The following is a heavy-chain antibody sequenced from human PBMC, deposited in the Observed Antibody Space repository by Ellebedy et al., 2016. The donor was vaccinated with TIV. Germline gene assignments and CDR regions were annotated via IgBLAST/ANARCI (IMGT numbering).Heavy chain of an antibody. CDR3: AKDHFNGNGFYDAFDI. V-gene: IGHV3-23*01. D-gene: IGHD3-3*01. CDR1: GFTFGIFA. Sequence: GGSLRLSCATSGFTFGIFAMAWVRQAPGKGLEWVSTIGGGDHKFYAESVKGRFTVSRDDSRNTLSLHMNNLRAEDTAVYYCAKDHFNGNGFYDAFDIWGQGTMVTVSS. CDR2: IGGGDHK. J-gene: IGHJ3*02.